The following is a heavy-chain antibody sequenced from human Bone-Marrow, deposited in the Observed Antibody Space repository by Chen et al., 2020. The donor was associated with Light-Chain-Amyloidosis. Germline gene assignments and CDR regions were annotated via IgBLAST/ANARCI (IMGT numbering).Heavy chain of an antibody. D-gene: IGHD6-19*01. J-gene: IGHJ5*02. CDR3: ARDLRYASGWYWFDP. CDR1: GYSISSGFY. V-gene: IGHV4-38-2*02. CDR2: IVHDGGT. Sequence: QVQLQESGPGLVEPSETLSLTCPVSGYSISSGFYWGWIRQPPGKGLEWIGSIVHDGGTSYNPSLKSRVTISVDTSNNQFSLKLSSVAAADTAVYYCARDLRYASGWYWFDPWGQGTLVTVSS.